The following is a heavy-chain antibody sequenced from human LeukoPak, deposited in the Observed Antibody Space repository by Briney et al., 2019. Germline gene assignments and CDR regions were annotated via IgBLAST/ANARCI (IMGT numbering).Heavy chain of an antibody. D-gene: IGHD1-26*01. CDR3: ARGLVGATTLGAFDI. V-gene: IGHV4-4*07. Sequence: SETLSLTCTVSGGSISSYYWSWIRQPAGKGLEWIGRIYTSGSTNCNPSLKSRVTMSVDTSKNQFSLKLSSVTAADTAVYYCARGLVGATTLGAFDIWGQGTMVTVSS. J-gene: IGHJ3*02. CDR2: IYTSGST. CDR1: GGSISSYY.